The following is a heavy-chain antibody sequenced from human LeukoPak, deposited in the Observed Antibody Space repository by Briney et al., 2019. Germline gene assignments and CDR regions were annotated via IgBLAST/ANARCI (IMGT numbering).Heavy chain of an antibody. CDR2: ISPYIGST. CDR1: GYTYTSYN. D-gene: IGHD5-24*01. V-gene: IGHV1-18*01. CDR3: ARRDSKTGFDH. Sequence: ASVKISCKASGYTYTSYNITWVRQAPGQGLEWKGWISPYIGSTKYAQHFQGRVIMTTDTLTSTAYMDLRSLRSDDTAVYYCARRDSKTGFDHWGQGTLVTVSS. J-gene: IGHJ4*02.